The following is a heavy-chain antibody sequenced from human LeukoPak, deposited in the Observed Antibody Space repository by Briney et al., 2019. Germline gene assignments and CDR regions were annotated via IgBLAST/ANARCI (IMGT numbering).Heavy chain of an antibody. J-gene: IGHJ5*02. CDR1: GGSISTSNW. CDR2: IYHTGST. CDR3: ATIILRDQNWFDP. V-gene: IGHV4-4*02. Sequence: SSGTLSLTCAVSGGSISTSNWWSWVRQPPGKGLEWIGEIYHTGSTNYNPSLKSRVTISIDKSKNQFSLRLNSVTAADTAVYYCATIILRDQNWFDPWGQGTLVTVSS. D-gene: IGHD3-3*01.